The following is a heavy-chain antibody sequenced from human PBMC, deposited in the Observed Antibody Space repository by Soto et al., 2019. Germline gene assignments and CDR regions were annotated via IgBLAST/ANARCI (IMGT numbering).Heavy chain of an antibody. CDR2: ISAYNGNT. CDR3: ARDHRGGTDAFDI. V-gene: IGHV1-18*01. J-gene: IGHJ3*02. Sequence: QVQLVQSGAEVKKPGASVKVSCKASGYTFPSFGISWVRQAPGQGLEWMGWISAYNGNTNYAENLQGRVTMTTDTSTSTAYMELRSLRTADTAVYYCARDHRGGTDAFDIWGQGTMVTVSS. D-gene: IGHD2-15*01. CDR1: GYTFPSFG.